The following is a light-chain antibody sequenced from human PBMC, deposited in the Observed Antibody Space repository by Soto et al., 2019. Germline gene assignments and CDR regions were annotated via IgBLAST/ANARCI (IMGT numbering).Light chain of an antibody. CDR3: LQDYNYPLT. V-gene: IGKV1-6*01. CDR2: AAS. CDR1: QGIRND. J-gene: IGKJ4*01. Sequence: AIQMNQSPSSLSASVGDRVTITCRASQGIRNDLGWYQQKPGKALKLLIYAASSLQSGVPSRFSGSGSGTDFTLTISSLQPEDFATYYCLQDYNYPLTFGGGTKVEIK.